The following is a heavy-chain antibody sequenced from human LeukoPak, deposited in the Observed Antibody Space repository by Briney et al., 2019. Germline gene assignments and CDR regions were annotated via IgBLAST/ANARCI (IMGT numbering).Heavy chain of an antibody. CDR2: ISGSGGST. V-gene: IGHV3-23*01. CDR1: GFTFSSYA. Sequence: GSLRLSCAASGFTFSSYATSWVRQAPGKGLEWVSAISGSGGSTYYADSVKGRFTISRDNSKNTLYLQMNSLRAEDTAVYYCAKLGGGDFDAFDIWGQGTMVTVSS. CDR3: AKLGGGDFDAFDI. J-gene: IGHJ3*02. D-gene: IGHD2-21*02.